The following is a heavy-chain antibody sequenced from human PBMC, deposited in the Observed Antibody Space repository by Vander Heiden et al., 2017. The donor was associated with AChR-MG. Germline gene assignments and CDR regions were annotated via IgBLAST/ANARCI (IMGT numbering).Heavy chain of an antibody. CDR1: GFTFRTYA. CDR2: VGGGGVTT. D-gene: IGHD4-4*01. Sequence: EVRLLESGGGLVQPGGSLRLSCVASGFTFRTYAMRLVRRAPGKGLAGVSIVGGGGVTTYDADTVKGRFTISRDSAKNTLYLQMNSLRADDTAIDDCAKYLDPGYSNNPFDYWGQGTLVTVPS. J-gene: IGHJ4*02. CDR3: AKYLDPGYSNNPFDY. V-gene: IGHV3-23*01.